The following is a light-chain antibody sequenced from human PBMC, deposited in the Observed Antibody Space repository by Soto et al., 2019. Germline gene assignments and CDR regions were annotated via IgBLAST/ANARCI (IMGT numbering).Light chain of an antibody. Sequence: QSALTQPASVSGSPGQSIAISCTGTSGDVGAFNYVSWFQQHPGRGPKIILYDVSSRPSGISNRFSGAKSGNTASLTISGLQAEDEANYYCSSFTTSSTLVFGVGTKLTVL. V-gene: IGLV2-14*03. CDR2: DVS. J-gene: IGLJ2*01. CDR1: SGDVGAFNY. CDR3: SSFTTSSTLV.